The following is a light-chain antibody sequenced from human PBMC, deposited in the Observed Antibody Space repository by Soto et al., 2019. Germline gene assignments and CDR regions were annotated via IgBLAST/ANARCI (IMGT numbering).Light chain of an antibody. J-gene: IGKJ1*01. CDR1: QSVSNY. V-gene: IGKV3-11*01. CDR3: QQRSKFLWT. CDR2: DTS. Sequence: EIVLTQSPATLSLSPGERATLSCRASQSVSNYLAWYQQKPGQAPRLLMYDTSNRAPGIPARFSGSGSGTDFTLTINSLEPEXXAVXXCQQRSKFLWTFGQGTKVEI.